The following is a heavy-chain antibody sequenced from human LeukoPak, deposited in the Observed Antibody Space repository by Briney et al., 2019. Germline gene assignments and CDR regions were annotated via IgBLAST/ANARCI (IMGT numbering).Heavy chain of an antibody. CDR1: GFTFSSYG. Sequence: GGSLRLSCAASGFTFSSYGMHWVRQAPGKGLEWLAVISYDGSNKYYADSVKGRFTISRDNSKNTLDLQMNSLRAEDTAVYYCARDRTDTAMAYYFDYWGQGTLVTVSS. J-gene: IGHJ4*02. CDR3: ARDRTDTAMAYYFDY. CDR2: ISYDGSNK. D-gene: IGHD5-18*01. V-gene: IGHV3-30*03.